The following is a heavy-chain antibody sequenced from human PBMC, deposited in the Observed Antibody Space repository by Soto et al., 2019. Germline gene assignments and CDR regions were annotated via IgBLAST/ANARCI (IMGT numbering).Heavy chain of an antibody. V-gene: IGHV3-23*01. D-gene: IGHD3-10*01. CDR1: GFTFSSYA. J-gene: IGHJ6*02. CDR3: AKDGTYYYGSGIQYGMEG. CDR2: ISGSGGST. Sequence: EVQLLESGGGLVQPGGSLRLSCAASGFTFSSYAMSWVRQAPGKGLEWVSAISGSGGSTYYADAVKGRFTISRDNSKNTLYLQMNSLRAEDTAVYYCAKDGTYYYGSGIQYGMEGWGQGTTVTVSS.